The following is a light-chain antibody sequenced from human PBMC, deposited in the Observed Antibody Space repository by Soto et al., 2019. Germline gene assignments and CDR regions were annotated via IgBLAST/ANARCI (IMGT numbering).Light chain of an antibody. CDR1: QTISSW. V-gene: IGKV1-5*03. Sequence: DIQMTQSPSTLSGSVGDRVTITCRASQTISSWLAWYQQKPGKAPKLLIYKASTLKSGVPSRFSGSGSGTEFTLTISILQPDDFATYYCQHYNSYSEGFGQGTKVELK. J-gene: IGKJ1*01. CDR3: QHYNSYSEG. CDR2: KAS.